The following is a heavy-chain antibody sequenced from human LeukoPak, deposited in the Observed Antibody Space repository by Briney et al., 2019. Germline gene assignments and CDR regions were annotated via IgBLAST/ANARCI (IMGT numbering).Heavy chain of an antibody. CDR3: SKWGDYDVLTGYYDSDF. CDR2: IVGSGGST. J-gene: IGHJ4*02. V-gene: IGHV3-23*01. D-gene: IGHD3-9*01. Sequence: GASLRLSCAASGFTFSNYAMSWVRQAPGKGLEWVSAIVGSGGSTYYADSVKGRFSISRDNSKNALFLQMNSLRVEDTALYYCSKWGDYDVLTGYYDSDFWGQGTLVTVSS. CDR1: GFTFSNYA.